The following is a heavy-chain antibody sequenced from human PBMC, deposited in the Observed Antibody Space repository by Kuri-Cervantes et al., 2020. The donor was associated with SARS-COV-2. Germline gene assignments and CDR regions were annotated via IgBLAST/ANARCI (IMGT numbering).Heavy chain of an antibody. CDR2: ISSSSSYI. V-gene: IGHV3-21*01. Sequence: GGSLRLSCAASGITFSSYAMSWVRQAPGKGLEWVSSISSSSSYIYYADSVKGRFTISRDNAKNSLYLQMNSLRAEDTAVYYCARDRPSNYYGSGSSLDAFDIWGQGTMVTVSS. CDR3: ARDRPSNYYGSGSSLDAFDI. CDR1: GITFSSYA. D-gene: IGHD3-10*01. J-gene: IGHJ3*02.